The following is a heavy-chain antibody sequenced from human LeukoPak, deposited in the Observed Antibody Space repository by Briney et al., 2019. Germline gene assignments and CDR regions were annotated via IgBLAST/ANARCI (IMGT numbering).Heavy chain of an antibody. D-gene: IGHD3-22*01. V-gene: IGHV1-2*02. CDR3: ARVKTMIVVVRLFDY. CDR1: GYTFTGYY. CDR2: INPNSGGT. Sequence: ASVKVSCKASGYTFTGYYMHWVRQAPGQGLEWMGWINPNSGGTNYAQKFQGRVTMTRDTSISTAFMDLSRPRSDDTAVYYCARVKTMIVVVRLFDYWGQGTQVTVSS. J-gene: IGHJ4*02.